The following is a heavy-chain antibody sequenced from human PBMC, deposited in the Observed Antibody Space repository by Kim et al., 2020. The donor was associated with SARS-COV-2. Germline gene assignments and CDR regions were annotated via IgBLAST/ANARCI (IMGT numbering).Heavy chain of an antibody. CDR3: ARVRTYYFDY. V-gene: IGHV4-39*01. CDR2: IYYSGST. J-gene: IGHJ4*02. D-gene: IGHD3-10*01. Sequence: SETLSLTCTVSGGSISSSSYYWGWIRQPPGKGLEWIGSIYYSGSTYYNPSLKGRVTISVDTSKNQFSLKLSSVTAADTAVYYCARVRTYYFDYWGQGTLVTVSS. CDR1: GGSISSSSYY.